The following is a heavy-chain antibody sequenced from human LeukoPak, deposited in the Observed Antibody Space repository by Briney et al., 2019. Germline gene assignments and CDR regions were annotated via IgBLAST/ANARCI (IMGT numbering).Heavy chain of an antibody. Sequence: GGTLRLSCAASGFTFSSHGMNWVRQAPGKGLEGVSGIIPSGHTTYYADSVRGRFTISRDNSRHTLYLQMNSLRAEDTAVYYCAKDDRWLQFCCWGQGTLVTVSS. V-gene: IGHV3-23*01. CDR3: AKDDRWLQFCC. D-gene: IGHD5-24*01. CDR2: IIPSGHTT. CDR1: GFTFSSHG. J-gene: IGHJ4*02.